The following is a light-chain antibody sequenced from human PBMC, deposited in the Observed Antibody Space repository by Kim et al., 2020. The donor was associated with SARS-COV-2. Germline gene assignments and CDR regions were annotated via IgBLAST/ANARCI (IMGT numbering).Light chain of an antibody. CDR2: KAS. J-gene: IGKJ1*01. Sequence: DIQMTQSPSTLSASVGDRVTITCRASQNVKTWLAWYQQKPGKAPKLLIYKASSLASAVPSRFSGSGSGTEFTITVSSLQPDDFATYYCQQYDGYSQTFGQGTKVDIK. CDR1: QNVKTW. CDR3: QQYDGYSQT. V-gene: IGKV1-5*03.